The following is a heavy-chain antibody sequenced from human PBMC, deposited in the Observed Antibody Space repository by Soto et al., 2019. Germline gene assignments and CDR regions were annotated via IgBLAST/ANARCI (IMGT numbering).Heavy chain of an antibody. Sequence: QVQLVQSGAEVKKPGASVTVSCKTSAYTFTTHYIHWVRQAPGQGLERMGVINPNSGATSYEQKCQDRVTMTRQSSTSTVYMDISSLRYEDTAVYFWGRDPRLLPKLERAEGGAFDVWGEGTVVTVSS. CDR2: INPNSGAT. CDR1: AYTFTTHY. J-gene: IGHJ3*01. D-gene: IGHD3-10*01. CDR3: GRDPRLLPKLERAEGGAFDV. V-gene: IGHV1-46*01.